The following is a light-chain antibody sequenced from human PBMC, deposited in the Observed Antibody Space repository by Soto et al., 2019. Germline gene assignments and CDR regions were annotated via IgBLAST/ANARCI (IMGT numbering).Light chain of an antibody. J-gene: IGKJ1*01. Sequence: DIQMTQSPSTLSASVGDRVTITCRDSQSISSWLAWYQQKPGKDPKLLIYDASSLESGVPSRFSGSGSGTEFTLTISSLQPDDFATYYCQQYNSYSWTFGQGTKVEIK. CDR3: QQYNSYSWT. CDR2: DAS. V-gene: IGKV1-5*01. CDR1: QSISSW.